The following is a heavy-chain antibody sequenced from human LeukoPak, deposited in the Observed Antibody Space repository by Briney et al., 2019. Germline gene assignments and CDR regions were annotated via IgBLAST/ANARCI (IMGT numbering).Heavy chain of an antibody. V-gene: IGHV4-59*01. CDR2: IYYGGTT. J-gene: IGHJ1*01. D-gene: IGHD6-25*01. CDR1: GGSISSYY. CDR3: AEATGEAAAARH. Sequence: ASETLSLTCTVSGGSISSYYWSWIRQPPGKGLEWIGYIYYGGTTNYNPSLKSRVTISVDTSKNQFSLKLSSVTAADTAVYYCAEATGEAAAARHWGPGTLVTVSS.